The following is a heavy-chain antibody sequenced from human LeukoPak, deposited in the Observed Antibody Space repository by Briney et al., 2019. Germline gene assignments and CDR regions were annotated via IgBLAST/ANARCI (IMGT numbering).Heavy chain of an antibody. CDR3: ARVRDHFDY. V-gene: IGHV1-2*02. Sequence: ASVKVSCKASGYTFTGYYMHWVRQAPGQGLEWMGWINPNTGVTDDAQKFRGRVTMTRDTSISTAYMELSSLTSDDTAMYFCARVRDHFDYWGQGTLVTVSS. J-gene: IGHJ4*02. CDR1: GYTFTGYY. CDR2: INPNTGVT.